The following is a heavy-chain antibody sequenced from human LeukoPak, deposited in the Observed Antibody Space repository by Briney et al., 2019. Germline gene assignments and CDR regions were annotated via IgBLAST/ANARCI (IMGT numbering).Heavy chain of an antibody. J-gene: IGHJ3*02. CDR3: AKDTTGYCSSTSCEMAFDI. CDR1: GFTFSSYA. V-gene: IGHV3-23*01. D-gene: IGHD2-2*01. CDR2: ISGSGGST. Sequence: PGGSLRLSCAASGFTFSSYAMSWVRQAPGKGLEWVSAISGSGGSTYYADSVKGRFTISRDNSKNTLYLQMNSLRAEDTAVYYCAKDTTGYCSSTSCEMAFDIWGQGTMVTVSS.